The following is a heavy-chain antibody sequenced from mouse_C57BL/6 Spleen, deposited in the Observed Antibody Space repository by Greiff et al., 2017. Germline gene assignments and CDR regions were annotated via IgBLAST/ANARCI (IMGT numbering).Heavy chain of an antibody. D-gene: IGHD2-5*01. CDR2: IDPNSGGT. V-gene: IGHV1-72*01. CDR1: GYTFTSYW. J-gene: IGHJ1*03. CDR3: ARSSNYDWYFDV. Sequence: QVQLKQPGAELVKPGASVKLSCKASGYTFTSYWMHWVKQRPGRGLEWIGRIDPNSGGTKYNEKFKSKATLTVDKPSSTAYMQLSSRTSEDSAVYYCARSSNYDWYFDVWGTGTTVTVSS.